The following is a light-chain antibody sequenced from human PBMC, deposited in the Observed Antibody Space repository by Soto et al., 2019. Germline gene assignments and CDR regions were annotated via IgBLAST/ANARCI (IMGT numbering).Light chain of an antibody. J-gene: IGKJ1*01. Sequence: EIVLTQSPGTLSLSPGDRATLSCRASQSLSVSYIAWYQQRPGQAPRLLIYGTSTRATGIPDRFCGSGSGTDFTLAISRLEPEDFAVYYCHQFGDSPQTFGQGTTVEI. CDR3: HQFGDSPQT. CDR2: GTS. CDR1: QSLSVSY. V-gene: IGKV3-20*01.